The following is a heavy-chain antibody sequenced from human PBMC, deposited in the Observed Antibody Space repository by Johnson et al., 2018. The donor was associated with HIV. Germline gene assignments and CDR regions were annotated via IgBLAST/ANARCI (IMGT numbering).Heavy chain of an antibody. V-gene: IGHV3-23*04. D-gene: IGHD1-26*01. Sequence: VRLVESGGGLVQPGGSLRLSCAASGFTFSSYAMSWVRQAPGKGLEWVSVISGSGVSTYYADSVKGRFTISRDNSKNTLYLQMNSLRAEDTAVYYCAKGIKKELGEDDAFDIWGQGTMVTVSS. CDR2: ISGSGVST. J-gene: IGHJ3*02. CDR3: AKGIKKELGEDDAFDI. CDR1: GFTFSSYA.